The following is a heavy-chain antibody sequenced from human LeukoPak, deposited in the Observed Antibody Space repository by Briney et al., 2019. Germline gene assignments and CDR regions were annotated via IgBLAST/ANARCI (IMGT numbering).Heavy chain of an antibody. CDR2: ISAYNGNT. J-gene: IGHJ3*02. Sequence: GASVKVSCKASGYTFTSYDINWVRQAPGQGLEWMGWISAYNGNTNYAQKLQGRVTMTTDTSTSTAYMELRSLRSDDTAVYYCARGRDSSGYPPEAFDIWGQGTMVTVSS. V-gene: IGHV1-18*01. CDR1: GYTFTSYD. CDR3: ARGRDSSGYPPEAFDI. D-gene: IGHD3-22*01.